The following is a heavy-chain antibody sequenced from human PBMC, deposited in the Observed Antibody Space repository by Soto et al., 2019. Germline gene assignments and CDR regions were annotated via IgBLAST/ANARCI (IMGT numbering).Heavy chain of an antibody. J-gene: IGHJ4*02. CDR3: ARVPLYSSGWYYFDY. D-gene: IGHD6-19*01. V-gene: IGHV3-20*01. CDR1: GFTFDDYG. Sequence: GGSLRLSCAASGFTFDDYGMSWVRQAPGKGLEWVSGINWNGGSTGYADSVKGRFTISRDNAKNSLYLQMNSLRAEDTALYRCARVPLYSSGWYYFDYWGQGTLVTVSS. CDR2: INWNGGST.